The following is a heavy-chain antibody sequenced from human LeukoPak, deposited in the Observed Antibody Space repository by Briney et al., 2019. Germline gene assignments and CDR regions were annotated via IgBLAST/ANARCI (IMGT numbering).Heavy chain of an antibody. J-gene: IGHJ2*01. CDR2: IWYDGSNK. V-gene: IGHV3-33*08. D-gene: IGHD1-1*01. CDR3: ARELISTTWRGNRSYFGL. Sequence: GGSLRLSCAASGFTFSSYGMHWVRQAPGKGLEWVAVIWYDGSNKYYADSVKGRFTISRDNSKNTLYLQMNSLRAEDTAVYYCARELISTTWRGNRSYFGLWGRGTLVTVSS. CDR1: GFTFSSYG.